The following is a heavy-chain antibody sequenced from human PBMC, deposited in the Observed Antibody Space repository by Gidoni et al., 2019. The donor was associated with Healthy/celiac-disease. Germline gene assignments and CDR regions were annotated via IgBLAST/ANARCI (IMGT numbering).Heavy chain of an antibody. J-gene: IGHJ4*02. CDR1: GGTFSSYA. V-gene: IGHV1-69*01. D-gene: IGHD6-13*01. CDR3: ARVSAGYSTVADY. Sequence: QVQLVQSWAEVEKPWSSVKVACKVSGGTFSSYAISWVRQAPGQGLEWMGGIIPSFGTANYAQRFQGRVTITADESTSTEYMELRSQRSEETDVYYCARVSAGYSTVADYWGQGTLVTVSS. CDR2: IIPSFGTA.